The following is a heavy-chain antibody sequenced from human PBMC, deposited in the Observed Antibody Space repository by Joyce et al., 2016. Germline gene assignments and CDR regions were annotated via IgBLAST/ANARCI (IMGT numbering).Heavy chain of an antibody. CDR2: ISASSGTI. Sequence: EVQLVESGGGLVQPGGSLRLSCAASGFSFNTYSSNWVRQAPGKGLELRSYISASSGTIYYADSVKGRFTISRDNAKNAVYLQMNSLRDEDTAVYYCARVGRTGYTCDYWGQGTLVTVSS. CDR3: ARVGRTGYTCDY. D-gene: IGHD5-24*01. J-gene: IGHJ4*02. CDR1: GFSFNTYS. V-gene: IGHV3-48*02.